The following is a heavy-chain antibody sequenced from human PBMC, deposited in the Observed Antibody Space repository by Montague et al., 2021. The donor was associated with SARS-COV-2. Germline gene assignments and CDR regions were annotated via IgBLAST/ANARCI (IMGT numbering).Heavy chain of an antibody. CDR3: ARRGSSVWVVTVSAELDY. Sequence: SETLSLTCAVYGGSFSGYYWSWIRQPPEKGLEWIGEINQSGRTNNNPSLKSRVTISVDTSKNQFSLKLSSVTAADTAVYYCARRGSSVWVVTVSAELDYWGQGILVIVSS. J-gene: IGHJ4*02. CDR1: GGSFSGYY. V-gene: IGHV4-34*01. D-gene: IGHD3-10*01. CDR2: INQSGRT.